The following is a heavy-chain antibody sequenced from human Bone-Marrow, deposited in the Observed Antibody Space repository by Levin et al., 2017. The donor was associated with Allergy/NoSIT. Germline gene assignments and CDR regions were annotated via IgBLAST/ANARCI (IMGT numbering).Heavy chain of an antibody. CDR1: EFTFRTYA. J-gene: IGHJ3*02. V-gene: IGHV3-23*01. Sequence: ESLKISCAASEFTFRTYAMSWVRQSPGKGLEWVSTISNSGGNTYYADSVKGRFTIPRDNSKSTLFLQMNSLTVEDTAVYYCAKTKQWLVRRGEPGADALHIWGQGTMVTVSS. D-gene: IGHD6-19*01. CDR3: AKTKQWLVRRGEPGADALHI. CDR2: ISNSGGNT.